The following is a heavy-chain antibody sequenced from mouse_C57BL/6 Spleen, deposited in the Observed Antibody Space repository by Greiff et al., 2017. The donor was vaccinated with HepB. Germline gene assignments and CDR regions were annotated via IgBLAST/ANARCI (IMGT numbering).Heavy chain of an antibody. Sequence: EVQLVESGEGLVKPGGSLKLSCAASGFTFSSYAMSWVRQTPEKRLEWVAYISSGGDYIYYADTVKGRFTISRDNARNTLYLQMSSLKSEDTAMYYCTRDFYYGYGGYFDYWGQGTTLTVSS. V-gene: IGHV5-9-1*02. CDR3: TRDFYYGYGGYFDY. J-gene: IGHJ2*01. CDR2: ISSGGDYI. CDR1: GFTFSSYA. D-gene: IGHD2-2*01.